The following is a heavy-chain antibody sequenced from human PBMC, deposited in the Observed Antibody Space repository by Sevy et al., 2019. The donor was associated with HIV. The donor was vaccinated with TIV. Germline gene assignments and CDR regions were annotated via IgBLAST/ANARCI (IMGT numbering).Heavy chain of an antibody. CDR1: GLTVSDNF. CDR2: FYIGGTT. V-gene: IGHV3-53*01. D-gene: IGHD5-12*01. Sequence: GGSLRLSCAASGLTVSDNFMSWVRQAPGKGLEWVSVFYIGGTTYYADSVKGRFTISRDNSKNTLYLQMNGLRAEDTAVYYCARGKHVSGYYGSFDYWGQGALVTVSS. J-gene: IGHJ4*02. CDR3: ARGKHVSGYYGSFDY.